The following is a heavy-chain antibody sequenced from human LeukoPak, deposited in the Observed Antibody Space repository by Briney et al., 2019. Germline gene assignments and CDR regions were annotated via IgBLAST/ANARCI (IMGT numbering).Heavy chain of an antibody. J-gene: IGHJ6*03. CDR3: ASISDPRSHYYYYMDV. Sequence: SVTLSLTCTVSGGSISSDNYYWVWIRPPPGKALAWIGSIYYSGNSYYNPSLKSRVTISVDTSKDQFSLKLSSVTAADTAVYYCASISDPRSHYYYYMDVWGKGTTVTVSS. CDR1: GGSISSDNYY. CDR2: IYYSGNS. V-gene: IGHV4-39*01. D-gene: IGHD3-3*02.